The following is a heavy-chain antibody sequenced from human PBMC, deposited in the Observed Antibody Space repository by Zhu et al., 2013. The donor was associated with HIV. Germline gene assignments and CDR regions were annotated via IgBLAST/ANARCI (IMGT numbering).Heavy chain of an antibody. CDR3: ARSRAAGVVVPAAPNNWFDP. CDR2: IIPIFGTA. V-gene: IGHV1-69*01. D-gene: IGHD2-2*01. J-gene: IGHJ5*02. CDR1: GGTFSSYA. Sequence: QVQLVQSGAEVKKPGSSVKVSCKASGGTFSSYAISWVRQAPGQGLEWMGGIIPIFGTANYAQKFQGRVTITADESTSTAYMELSSLRSEDTAVYYCARSRAAGVVVPAAPNNWFDPWGQGTLVTVS.